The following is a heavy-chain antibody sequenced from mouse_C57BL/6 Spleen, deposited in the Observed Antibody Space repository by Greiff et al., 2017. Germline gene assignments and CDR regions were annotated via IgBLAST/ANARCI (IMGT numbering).Heavy chain of an antibody. CDR2: IRSKSNNYAT. CDR1: GFSFNTYA. J-gene: IGHJ1*03. Sequence: EVQLVESGGGLVQPKGSLKLSCAASGFSFNTYAMNWVRQAPGKGLEWVARIRSKSNNYATYYADSVKDRFTISRDDSESMLYLQMNNLKTEDTAMYYCVRPLYGNYGYFDVWGTGTTVTVSS. V-gene: IGHV10-1*01. CDR3: VRPLYGNYGYFDV. D-gene: IGHD2-1*01.